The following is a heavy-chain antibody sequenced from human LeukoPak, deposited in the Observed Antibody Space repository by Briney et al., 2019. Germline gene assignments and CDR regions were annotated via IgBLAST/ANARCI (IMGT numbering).Heavy chain of an antibody. CDR3: ARDLAAYYYYGMDV. CDR1: GFTFSSYA. CDR2: ISYDGSNK. J-gene: IGHJ6*02. Sequence: GGSLRLSCAASGFTFSSYAMSWVRQAPGKGLEWVAVISYDGSNKYYADSVEGRFTISRDNSKNTLYLQMNSLRAEDTAVYYCARDLAAYYYYGMDVWGQGTTVTVSS. V-gene: IGHV3-30-3*01.